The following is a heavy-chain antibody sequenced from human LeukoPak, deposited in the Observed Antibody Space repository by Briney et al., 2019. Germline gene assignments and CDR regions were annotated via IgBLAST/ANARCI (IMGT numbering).Heavy chain of an antibody. J-gene: IGHJ4*02. V-gene: IGHV4-39*01. Sequence: SETLSLTCTVSGGSISSSSYYWGWIRQPPGKGLEWIGSIYYSGSTYYNPSLKSRVTISVDTSKNQFSLKLSSVTAADTAVYYCATTYSSSWFYWGQGTLATVSS. CDR1: GGSISSSSYY. D-gene: IGHD6-13*01. CDR2: IYYSGST. CDR3: ATTYSSSWFY.